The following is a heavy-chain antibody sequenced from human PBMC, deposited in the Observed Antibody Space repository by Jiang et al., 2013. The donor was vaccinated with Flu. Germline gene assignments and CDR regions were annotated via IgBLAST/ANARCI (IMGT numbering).Heavy chain of an antibody. D-gene: IGHD3-22*01. CDR3: ARQVVRGGRAYGMDV. V-gene: IGHV5-51*01. CDR2: IYPGDSDT. J-gene: IGHJ6*04. Sequence: GAEVKKPGESLKISCKGSGYSFTSYWIGWVRQMPGKGLEWMGIIYPGDSDTRYSPSFQGQVTISADKSISTAYLQWSSLKASDTAMYYCARQVVRGGRAYGMDVWGKGTTVTVSS. CDR1: GYSFTSYW.